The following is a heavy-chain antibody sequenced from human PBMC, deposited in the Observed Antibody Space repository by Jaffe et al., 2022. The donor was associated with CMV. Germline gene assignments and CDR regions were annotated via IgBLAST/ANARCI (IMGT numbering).Heavy chain of an antibody. V-gene: IGHV3-21*01. Sequence: EVQLVESGGGLVKPGGSLRLSCAASGFTFSSYSMNWVRQAPGKGLEWVSSISSSSSYIYYADSVKGRFTISRDNAKNSLYLQMNSLRAEDTAVYYCARDGRYSSSCPDYWGQGTLVTVSS. CDR2: ISSSSSYI. CDR3: ARDGRYSSSCPDY. CDR1: GFTFSSYS. D-gene: IGHD6-13*01. J-gene: IGHJ4*02.